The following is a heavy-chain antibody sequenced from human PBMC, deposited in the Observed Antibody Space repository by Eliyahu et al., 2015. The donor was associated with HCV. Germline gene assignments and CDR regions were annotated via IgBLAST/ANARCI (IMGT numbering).Heavy chain of an antibody. D-gene: IGHD4-17*01. CDR2: IRSKAYGGTT. J-gene: IGHJ4*02. V-gene: IGHV3-49*05. CDR3: TTDYGDYASPRSDDY. CDR1: GXTFGXXA. Sequence: EVQLVESGGGLVKPGRSLXLSCTAXGXTFGXXAMSWFRQAPGKGXEWVGFIRSKAYGGTTEYAASVKGRFTISRDDSKSIAYLQMNSLKTEDTAVYYCTTDYGDYASPRSDDYWGQGTLVTVSS.